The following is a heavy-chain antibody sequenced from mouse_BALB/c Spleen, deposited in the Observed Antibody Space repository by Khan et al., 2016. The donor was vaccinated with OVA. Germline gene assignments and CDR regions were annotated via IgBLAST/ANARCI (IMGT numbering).Heavy chain of an antibody. J-gene: IGHJ3*01. Sequence: EVQLVESGAELVKPGASVKLSCSASGFNIKDTYIHWVKQRPEQGLEWIGRIDPPNDDSKYGPKFQDKATLTAAKSSNTVYLQLSSLTSEDTAVYYCATLCGKALAYWGQGTVVGVAA. D-gene: IGHD1-1*02. V-gene: IGHV14-3*02. CDR1: GFNIKDTY. CDR2: IDPPNDDS. CDR3: ATLCGKALAY.